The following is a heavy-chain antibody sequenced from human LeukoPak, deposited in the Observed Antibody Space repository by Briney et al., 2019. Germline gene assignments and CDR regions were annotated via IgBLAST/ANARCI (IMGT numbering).Heavy chain of an antibody. V-gene: IGHV3-73*01. CDR2: IRSKANSYAT. D-gene: IGHD3-22*01. J-gene: IGHJ3*02. Sequence: GWSLRLSCAASGFTFSGSAMHWVRQASGKGLEWVGRIRSKANSYATAYAASVKGRFTISRDDSKNTAYLQMNSLKTEDTAVYYCTSQYYYDSSGYYYVYAFDIWGQGTMVTVSS. CDR3: TSQYYYDSSGYYYVYAFDI. CDR1: GFTFSGSA.